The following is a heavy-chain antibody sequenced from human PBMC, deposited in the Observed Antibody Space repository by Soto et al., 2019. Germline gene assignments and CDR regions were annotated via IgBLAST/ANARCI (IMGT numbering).Heavy chain of an antibody. CDR2: ISSSGSTI. V-gene: IGHV3-48*03. CDR3: ARVYYDSSGERDDY. J-gene: IGHJ4*02. Sequence: QPGGSLRLSCAASGFTFSSYEMNWVRQAPGKGLEWVSYISSSGSTIYYADSVKGRFTISRDNAKNSLYLQMNSLRAEDTAVYYCARVYYDSSGERDDYWGQGTLVTVSS. D-gene: IGHD3-22*01. CDR1: GFTFSSYE.